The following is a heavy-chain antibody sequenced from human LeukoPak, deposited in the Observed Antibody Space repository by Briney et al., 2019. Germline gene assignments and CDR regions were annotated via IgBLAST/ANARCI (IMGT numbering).Heavy chain of an antibody. D-gene: IGHD3-10*01. CDR1: GGSISSYY. CDR3: ARSKFGELSFDY. Sequence: PSETLSLTCTVSGGSISSYYWSRIRQPPGKGLEWIGYIYYSGSTNYNPSLKSRVTISVDTSKNQFSLKLSSVTAADTAVYYCARSKFGELSFDYWGQGTLVTVSS. V-gene: IGHV4-59*01. CDR2: IYYSGST. J-gene: IGHJ4*02.